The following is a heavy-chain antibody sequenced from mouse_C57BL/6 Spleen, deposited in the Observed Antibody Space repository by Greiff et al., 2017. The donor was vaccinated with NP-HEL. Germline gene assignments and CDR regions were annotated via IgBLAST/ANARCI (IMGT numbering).Heavy chain of an antibody. Sequence: EVKLVESGGGLVQPGGSLSLSCAASGFTFTDYYMSWVRQPPGKALEWLGFIRNKANGYTTEYSASVKGRIPISRDNSQRILYLQMNALRAEDSATYYCARYIDYGSSYDWYFDVWGTGTTVTVSS. CDR3: ARYIDYGSSYDWYFDV. J-gene: IGHJ1*03. V-gene: IGHV7-3*01. CDR2: IRNKANGYTT. CDR1: GFTFTDYY. D-gene: IGHD1-1*01.